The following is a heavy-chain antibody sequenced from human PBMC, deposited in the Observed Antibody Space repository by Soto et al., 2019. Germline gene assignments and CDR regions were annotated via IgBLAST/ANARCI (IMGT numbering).Heavy chain of an antibody. J-gene: IGHJ6*02. V-gene: IGHV3-74*01. CDR2: ISVDGSTT. CDR3: EPDYGYSTVMDV. D-gene: IGHD4-17*01. Sequence: EVQVVESGGGLVQPGGSLRLSCSASGFTFSHFWMHWVRQAPGKGLVWVSRISVDGSTTTYADSVKGRFTISRDNAENTLHLQMNSLRAEDTAVYYCEPDYGYSTVMDVWGQGTTVTVSS. CDR1: GFTFSHFW.